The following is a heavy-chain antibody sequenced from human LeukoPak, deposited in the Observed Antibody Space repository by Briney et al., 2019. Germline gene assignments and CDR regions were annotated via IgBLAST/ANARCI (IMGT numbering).Heavy chain of an antibody. CDR3: ASNTYYYGSGSYPVLDY. D-gene: IGHD3-10*01. J-gene: IGHJ4*02. V-gene: IGHV3-48*03. CDR1: GFTFSSYE. CDR2: ISSSGSTI. Sequence: PGGSLRPSCAASGFTFSSYEMNWVRQAPGKGLEWVSYISSSGSTIYYADSVKGRFTISRDNAKNSLYLQMNSLRAEDTAVYYCASNTYYYGSGSYPVLDYWGQGTLVTVSS.